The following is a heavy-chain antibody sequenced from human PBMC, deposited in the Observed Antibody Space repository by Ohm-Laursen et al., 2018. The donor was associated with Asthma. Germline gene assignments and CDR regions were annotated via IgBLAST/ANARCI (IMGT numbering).Heavy chain of an antibody. J-gene: IGHJ4*02. CDR3: ARDGSRSGHYPRPHDY. Sequence: SLRLSCTASGFIFTSYGIHWVRQAPGRGLEWVALMPYDGKNEKFVESVKGRFTLSRDESKNTVYLQMNSLRAEDTAVYYCARDGSRSGHYPRPHDYWGQGTLVTVSS. CDR2: MPYDGKNE. D-gene: IGHD3-22*01. V-gene: IGHV3-30*03. CDR1: GFIFTSYG.